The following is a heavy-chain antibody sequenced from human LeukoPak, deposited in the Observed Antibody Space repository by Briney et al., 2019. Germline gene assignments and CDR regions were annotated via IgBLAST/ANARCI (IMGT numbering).Heavy chain of an antibody. CDR3: ASAQREWPPRYYYYYMDV. V-gene: IGHV3-48*04. CDR2: ISSSGSTI. Sequence: PGGSLRLSCAASGFTFSSYWMSWVRQAPGRGLEWVSYISSSGSTIYYADSVKGRFTISRDNAKNSLYLQMNSLRAEDTAVYYCASAQREWPPRYYYYYMDVWGKGTTVTVSS. D-gene: IGHD3-3*01. J-gene: IGHJ6*03. CDR1: GFTFSSYW.